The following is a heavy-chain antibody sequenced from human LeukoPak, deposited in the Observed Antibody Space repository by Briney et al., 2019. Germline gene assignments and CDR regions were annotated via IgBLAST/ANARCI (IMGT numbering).Heavy chain of an antibody. D-gene: IGHD5-18*01. CDR2: IYYSGST. V-gene: IGHV4-31*03. CDR3: AREEGGGRGYSYYYYYYMDV. Sequence: ASETLSLTCTVSGGSISSGGYYWSWIRQHPGKGLEWIGYIYYSGSTYYNPSLKSRVTISVDTSKNQFSLKLSSVTAADTAVYYCAREEGGGRGYSYYYYYYMDVWGKGTTVTVSS. J-gene: IGHJ6*03. CDR1: GGSISSGGYY.